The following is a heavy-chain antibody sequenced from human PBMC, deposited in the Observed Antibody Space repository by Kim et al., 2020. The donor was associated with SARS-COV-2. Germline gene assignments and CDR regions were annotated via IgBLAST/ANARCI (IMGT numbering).Heavy chain of an antibody. D-gene: IGHD2-15*01. CDR1: GFTFSDYS. CDR3: ARDRCTGGSCYGFDF. Sequence: GGSLRLSCAASGFTFSDYSMSWVRQAPGKGLQCISYTSGGSSSIYYADSVKGRFTISRDNAENSLYLQMNSLRDEDTAVYYCARDRCTGGSCYGFDFWGQGTLVTVSS. V-gene: IGHV3-48*02. J-gene: IGHJ4*02. CDR2: TSGGSSSI.